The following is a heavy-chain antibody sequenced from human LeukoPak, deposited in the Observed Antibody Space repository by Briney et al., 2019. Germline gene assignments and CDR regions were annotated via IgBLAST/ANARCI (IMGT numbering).Heavy chain of an antibody. CDR1: GYTFTSYA. J-gene: IGHJ4*02. Sequence: ASVKVSCKASGYTFTSYAMHWVRQAPGQRLEWMGWINAGNGNTKYSQKFQGRVTITRDTSASTAYMELSSLRSEDTAVYYCARDSPSLVAVAGTAFDYWGQGTLVTVSS. CDR3: ARDSPSLVAVAGTAFDY. D-gene: IGHD6-19*01. CDR2: INAGNGNT. V-gene: IGHV1-3*01.